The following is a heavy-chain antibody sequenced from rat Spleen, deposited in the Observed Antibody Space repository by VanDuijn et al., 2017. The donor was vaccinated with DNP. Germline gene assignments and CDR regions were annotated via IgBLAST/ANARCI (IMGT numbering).Heavy chain of an antibody. Sequence: EVQLQESGPGLVKPSQSLSLTCSVTGYSITSNYWAWIRKFPGNEMEWMAYISYSGSTGYHPSLKSRISITRDSSKNQFFLQLNSVTTEDTATYYCARSKLPGYVMDAWGQGASVTVSS. CDR3: ARSKLPGYVMDA. J-gene: IGHJ4*01. CDR2: ISYSGST. CDR1: GYSITSNY. D-gene: IGHD1-4*01. V-gene: IGHV3-1*01.